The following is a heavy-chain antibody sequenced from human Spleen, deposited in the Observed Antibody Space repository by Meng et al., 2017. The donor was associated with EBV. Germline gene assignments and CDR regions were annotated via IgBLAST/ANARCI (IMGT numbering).Heavy chain of an antibody. CDR1: GGSVSSGSYH. D-gene: IGHD3-10*01. J-gene: IGHJ4*02. V-gene: IGHV4-61*01. CDR2: IYYSGST. Sequence: QVPLQGSGPGHVNPLEALPLPCTVSGGSVSSGSYHWNWIRQPPGKGLEWIGYIYYSGSTNYNSSLKSRVTISVDTSKNQFSLKLNAMTAADTAVYYCARSYGASADYWGQGTLVTVSS. CDR3: ARSYGASADY.